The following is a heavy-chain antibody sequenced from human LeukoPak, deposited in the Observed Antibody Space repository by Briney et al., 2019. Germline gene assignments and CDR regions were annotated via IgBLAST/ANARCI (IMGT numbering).Heavy chain of an antibody. J-gene: IGHJ4*02. Sequence: KVGEPLNSPGEASGYSSSTYWISWVSQMPGKGREWLGRIDPSDAYTNYSPSFQAQVTISADKSISTAYLQWSSLKASDTAMYYCARLPPVTLVRGGFDYWGQGTLATVSS. CDR1: GYSSSTYW. V-gene: IGHV5-10-1*04. CDR3: ARLPPVTLVRGGFDY. CDR2: IDPSDAYT. D-gene: IGHD3-10*01.